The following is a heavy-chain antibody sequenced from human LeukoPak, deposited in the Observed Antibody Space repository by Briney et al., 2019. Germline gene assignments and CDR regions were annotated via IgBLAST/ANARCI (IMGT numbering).Heavy chain of an antibody. CDR3: ARGLSSSSLYYYMDV. D-gene: IGHD6-6*01. Sequence: SETLSLTCAVYGGSFSGYYWSWIRQPPGKGLEWIGEINHSGSTNYNPSLKSRVTISIDTSKNQFSLKLSPVTAADTAVYYCARGLSSSSLYYYMDVWGKGTTVTVSS. V-gene: IGHV4-34*01. CDR2: INHSGST. CDR1: GGSFSGYY. J-gene: IGHJ6*03.